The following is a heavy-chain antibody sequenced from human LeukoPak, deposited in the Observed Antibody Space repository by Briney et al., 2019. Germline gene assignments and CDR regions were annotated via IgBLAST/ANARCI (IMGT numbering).Heavy chain of an antibody. CDR1: GYSFTSYW. V-gene: IGHV5-51*01. Sequence: GESLQISCKGSGYSFTSYWIGWVRQMPGKGLEWMGITYPGDPDTRYSPSFQGQVTISADKSISTAYLQWSSLKASDTAMYYCARRRYYDSSGENYFDYWGQGTLVTVSS. D-gene: IGHD3-22*01. CDR2: TYPGDPDT. J-gene: IGHJ4*02. CDR3: ARRRYYDSSGENYFDY.